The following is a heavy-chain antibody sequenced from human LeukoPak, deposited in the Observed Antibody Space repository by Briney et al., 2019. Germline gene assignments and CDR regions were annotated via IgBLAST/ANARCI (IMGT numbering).Heavy chain of an antibody. CDR2: IRYDGSNK. CDR1: GFTFSSYE. V-gene: IGHV3-30*02. J-gene: IGHJ4*02. D-gene: IGHD3-10*01. Sequence: GGSLRLSCAASGFTFSSYEMNWVRQAPGKGLEWVAFIRYDGSNKYYADSVKGRFTISRDNSKNTLYLQMNSLRAEDTAVYYCAKDPRQFGEGYWGQGTLVTVSS. CDR3: AKDPRQFGEGY.